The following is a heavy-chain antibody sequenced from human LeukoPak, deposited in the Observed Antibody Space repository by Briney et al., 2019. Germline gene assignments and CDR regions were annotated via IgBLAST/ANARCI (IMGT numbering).Heavy chain of an antibody. CDR3: ASGMITFGSYYFDY. CDR2: INHSGST. V-gene: IGHV4-34*01. J-gene: IGHJ4*02. Sequence: SETLSLTCAVYGGSFSGYYWSWIRLPPGKGLEWIGEINHSGSTNYNPSLKSRVTISVDTSKNQFSLKLSSVTAADTAVYYCASGMITFGSYYFDYWGQGTLVTVSS. CDR1: GGSFSGYY. D-gene: IGHD3-16*01.